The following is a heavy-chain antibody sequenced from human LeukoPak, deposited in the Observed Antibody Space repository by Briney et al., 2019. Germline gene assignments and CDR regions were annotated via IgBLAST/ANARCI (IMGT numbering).Heavy chain of an antibody. V-gene: IGHV4-30-4*08. CDR1: GGSISSGGYY. CDR3: ARVHADEGLYYMDV. J-gene: IGHJ6*03. Sequence: PSQTLSLTCTVSGGSISSGGYYWSWIRQPPGKGLEWIGYIYYSGSTYYNPSLKSRVTISVDTSKNQFSLKLSSVTAADTAVYYCARVHADEGLYYMDVWGKGTTVTVSS. CDR2: IYYSGST. D-gene: IGHD2-8*01.